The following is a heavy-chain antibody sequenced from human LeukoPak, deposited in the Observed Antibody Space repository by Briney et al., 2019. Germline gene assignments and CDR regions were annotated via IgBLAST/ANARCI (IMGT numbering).Heavy chain of an antibody. V-gene: IGHV4-59*01. D-gene: IGHD4-11*01. CDR2: IYHSGST. CDR1: GGSISSYY. Sequence: SETLSLTCTVSGGSISSYYWSWIRQPPGKGLEWIGNIYHSGSTYYNPSLKSRVTISVDTSKNQFSLKLRSVTAADTAVYYCARGHSIEPYYYYYYMDVWGKGTTVTVSS. CDR3: ARGHSIEPYYYYYYMDV. J-gene: IGHJ6*03.